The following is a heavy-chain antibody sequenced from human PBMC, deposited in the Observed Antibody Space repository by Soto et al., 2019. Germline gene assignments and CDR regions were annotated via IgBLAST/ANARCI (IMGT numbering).Heavy chain of an antibody. CDR2: IWYDGSNK. J-gene: IGHJ4*02. CDR1: GFTFSSYG. D-gene: IGHD6-13*01. CDR3: ARDRMVGQQLVLDY. Sequence: QVQLVESGGGVVQPGRSLRLSCAASGFTFSSYGMHWVRQAPGKGLEWVAVIWYDGSNKYYADSVKGRFTISRDNSKSTLYLQMNSLRAEDTAVYYCARDRMVGQQLVLDYWGQGTLVTVSS. V-gene: IGHV3-33*01.